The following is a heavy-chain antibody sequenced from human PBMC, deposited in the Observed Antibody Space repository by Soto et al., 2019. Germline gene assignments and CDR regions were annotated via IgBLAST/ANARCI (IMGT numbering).Heavy chain of an antibody. J-gene: IGHJ6*02. CDR1: GGTFSSYA. V-gene: IGHV1-69*13. CDR2: IIPIFGTA. Sequence: ASVKVSCKASGGTFSSYAISWVRQAPGQGLAWMGGIIPIFGTANYAQKFQGRVTITADESTSTAYMELSSLRSEDTAVYYCARDPVVVVAATTYYYYYGMDVWGQGTTVTVSS. CDR3: ARDPVVVVAATTYYYYYGMDV. D-gene: IGHD2-15*01.